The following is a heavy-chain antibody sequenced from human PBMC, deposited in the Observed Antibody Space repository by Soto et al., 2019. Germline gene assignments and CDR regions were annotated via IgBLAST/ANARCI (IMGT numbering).Heavy chain of an antibody. CDR1: GFTFSSHA. CDR3: ARGPGYCSSTSCYSWFDP. D-gene: IGHD2-2*02. J-gene: IGHJ5*02. V-gene: IGHV3-30-3*01. CDR2: ISYDGSNK. Sequence: GGSLRLSCAASGFTFSSHAMHWVRQAPGKGLEWVAVISYDGSNKYYADSVKGRFTISRDNSKNTLYLQMNSLRAEDTAVYYCARGPGYCSSTSCYSWFDPWGQGTLVTVSS.